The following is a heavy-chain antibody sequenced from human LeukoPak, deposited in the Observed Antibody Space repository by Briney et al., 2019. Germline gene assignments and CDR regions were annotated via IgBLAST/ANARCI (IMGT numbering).Heavy chain of an antibody. V-gene: IGHV3-23*01. Sequence: VGSLRLSCAASGFTFSSYAMSWVRQAPGKGLEWVSAISGSGGSTYYADSVKGRFTISRDNSKNTLYLQMNSLRAEDTAVYYCAKPYYYDSSGYEHDAFDIWGQGTMVTVSS. CDR2: ISGSGGST. D-gene: IGHD3-22*01. CDR1: GFTFSSYA. CDR3: AKPYYYDSSGYEHDAFDI. J-gene: IGHJ3*02.